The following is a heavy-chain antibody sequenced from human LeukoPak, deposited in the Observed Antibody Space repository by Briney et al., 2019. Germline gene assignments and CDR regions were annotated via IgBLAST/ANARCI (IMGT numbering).Heavy chain of an antibody. V-gene: IGHV3-7*01. CDR1: GFTFSSYW. D-gene: IGHD2-15*01. J-gene: IGHJ6*02. CDR2: IKQDGSGK. CDR3: ARDRGSGYYYYYGMDV. Sequence: GGSLRLSCAASGFTFSSYWMSWVRQAPGKGLEWVANIKQDGSGKYYVDSVKGRFTISRDNAKNSLYLQMNSLRAEDTAVYYCARDRGSGYYYYYGMDVWGQGTTVTVSS.